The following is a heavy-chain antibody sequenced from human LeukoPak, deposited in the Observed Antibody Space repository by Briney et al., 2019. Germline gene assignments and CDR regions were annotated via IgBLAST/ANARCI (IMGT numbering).Heavy chain of an antibody. CDR2: ISSSSSYI. CDR1: GFTFSSYS. V-gene: IGHV3-21*01. Sequence: GGSLRLSCAASGFTFSSYSMNWVRQAPGKGLEWVSSISSSSSYIYYADSVKGRFTISRDNAKNSLYLQMNSLRAEDTAVYYCARGPYCGGDCYPGYFDLWGGGNLVTVSS. D-gene: IGHD2-21*02. CDR3: ARGPYCGGDCYPGYFDL. J-gene: IGHJ2*01.